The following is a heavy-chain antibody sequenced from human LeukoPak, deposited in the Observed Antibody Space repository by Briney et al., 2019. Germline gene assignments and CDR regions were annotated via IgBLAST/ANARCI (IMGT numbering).Heavy chain of an antibody. CDR2: IYYSGST. Sequence: SETLSLTCTVSGGSISSYYWSWIRQPPGKGLEWIGYIYYSGSTNYNPSLKSRVTISVNTSKNQFSLKLSYVTAADTAVYYCARHSHVGAAPIDYWGQGTLVTVSS. D-gene: IGHD1-26*01. CDR1: GGSISSYY. CDR3: ARHSHVGAAPIDY. V-gene: IGHV4-59*08. J-gene: IGHJ4*02.